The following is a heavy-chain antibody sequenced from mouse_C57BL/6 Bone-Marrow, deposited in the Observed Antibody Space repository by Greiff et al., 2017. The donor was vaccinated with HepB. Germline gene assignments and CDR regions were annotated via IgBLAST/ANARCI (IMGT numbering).Heavy chain of an antibody. D-gene: IGHD3-2*02. CDR2: IYPRSGNT. CDR3: ARQLRVRFAY. V-gene: IGHV1-81*01. Sequence: QVQLQQSGAELARPGASVKLSCKASGYTFTSYGISWVKQRTGQGLEWIGEIYPRSGNTYYNEKFKGKATLTADKSSSTAYMELRSLTSEDSAVYFCARQLRVRFAYWGQGTLVTVSA. CDR1: GYTFTSYG. J-gene: IGHJ3*01.